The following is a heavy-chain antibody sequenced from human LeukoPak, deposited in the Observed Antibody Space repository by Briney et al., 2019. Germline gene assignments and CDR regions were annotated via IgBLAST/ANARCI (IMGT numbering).Heavy chain of an antibody. Sequence: SETLSLTCAVYGGSFSGYYWSWIRQPPGKGLEWIGEINHSGSTNYNPSLKSRVTISVDTSKNQFSLKLSSVTAADTAVYYCARGRKIVVVVGTTRTHRDYYMNVWGKGTTVTVSS. V-gene: IGHV4-34*01. CDR2: INHSGST. CDR1: GGSFSGYY. J-gene: IGHJ6*03. D-gene: IGHD2-15*01. CDR3: ARGRKIVVVVGTTRTHRDYYMNV.